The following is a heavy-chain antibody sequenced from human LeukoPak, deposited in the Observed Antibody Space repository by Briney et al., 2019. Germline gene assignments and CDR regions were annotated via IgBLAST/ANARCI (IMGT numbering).Heavy chain of an antibody. D-gene: IGHD6-13*01. CDR3: ARGGRQQPFDY. CDR2: IYHSGST. Sequence: SGTLSLTCGVSGGSISSFNWWSWVRQPPGKGLEWIGEIYHSGSTNNHPSLKSRVTISMDKSKNQISLKLSSVIAADTAVYYCARGGRQQPFDYWGRGTLVTVSS. CDR1: GGSISSFNW. J-gene: IGHJ4*02. V-gene: IGHV4-4*02.